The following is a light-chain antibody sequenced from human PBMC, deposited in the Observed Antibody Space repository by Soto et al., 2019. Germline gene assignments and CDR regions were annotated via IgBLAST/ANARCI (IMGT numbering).Light chain of an antibody. CDR2: TTS. CDR1: QYVTRNY. J-gene: IGKJ1*01. CDR3: LQYGGSPWT. Sequence: EIVLTQSPGTLSLSPGERATLSCRASQYVTRNYLAWYQQKPGQAPRLLIYTTSSRATGVPERFSGSGSGTYFTLTISRLEPEESAVYYWLQYGGSPWTFGQGTKVEIK. V-gene: IGKV3-20*01.